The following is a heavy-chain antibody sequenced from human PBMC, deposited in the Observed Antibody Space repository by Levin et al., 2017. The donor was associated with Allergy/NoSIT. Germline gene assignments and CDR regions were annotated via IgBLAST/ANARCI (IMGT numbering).Heavy chain of an antibody. CDR3: ARLFSGSYIDY. V-gene: IGHV5-51*01. CDR2: IYPSDSDT. J-gene: IGHJ4*02. D-gene: IGHD1-26*01. Sequence: GESLKISCKASGYTFTSYWIAWVRQMPGKGLEWMGIIYPSDSDTQYSPSFQGQVTISADKSISTAYLHWSSLKASDTAMYYCARLFSGSYIDYWGQGTLVTVSS. CDR1: GYTFTSYW.